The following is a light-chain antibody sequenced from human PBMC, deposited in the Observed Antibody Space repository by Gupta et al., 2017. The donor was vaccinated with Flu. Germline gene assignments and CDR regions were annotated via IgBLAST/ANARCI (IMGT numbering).Light chain of an antibody. CDR2: LGS. CDR3: MQALQTPRT. V-gene: IGKV2-28*01. Sequence: IVMSQYPPALPVIPGEPASIVCRSSQSLLHSNGYNYLDWYLQKPGQSPQLLIYLGSNRASGVPDSFSGSGSGTDFTLKISRVEAEDVGVYYCMQALQTPRTFGQGTKVEIK. J-gene: IGKJ1*01. CDR1: QSLLHSNGYNY.